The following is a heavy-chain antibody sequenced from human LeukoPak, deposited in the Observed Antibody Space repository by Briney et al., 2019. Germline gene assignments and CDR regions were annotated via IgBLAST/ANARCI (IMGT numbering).Heavy chain of an antibody. V-gene: IGHV1-69*13. CDR1: GGTFSSYA. Sequence: SVKVSCKASGGTFSSYAISWVRQAPGQGLEWMGGIIPIFGTVNYAQKFQGRVTITADESTSTAYMELSSLRSEDTAVYYCARGRYYGSGSYYSYYYYYMDVWGKGTTVTISS. D-gene: IGHD3-10*01. CDR3: ARGRYYGSGSYYSYYYYYMDV. CDR2: IIPIFGTV. J-gene: IGHJ6*03.